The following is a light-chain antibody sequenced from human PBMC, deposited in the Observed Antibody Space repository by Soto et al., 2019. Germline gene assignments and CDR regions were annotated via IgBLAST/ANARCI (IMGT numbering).Light chain of an antibody. Sequence: EIVMTQSPATLSVSPGERATLSCRASQSVSSNLAWHQQKPGQAPRLLIYGASTRATGIPARFSGSGSGTEFTLTISSLQSEDFAVYHCQQYNNWPHTFGQGTKLEIK. V-gene: IGKV3-15*01. CDR3: QQYNNWPHT. CDR1: QSVSSN. J-gene: IGKJ2*01. CDR2: GAS.